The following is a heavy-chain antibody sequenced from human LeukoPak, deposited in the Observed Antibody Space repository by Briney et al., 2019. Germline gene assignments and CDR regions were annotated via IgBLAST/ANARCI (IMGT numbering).Heavy chain of an antibody. J-gene: IGHJ4*02. Sequence: ASVKVSCKASGYTFTSYYMHWVRQAPGQGLEWMGIINPSGGSTSYAQKFQGRVTMTRDMSTSTVYMELSSLRSEDTAVYYCAREGGYYDSSGQYDYWGQGTLVTVSS. D-gene: IGHD3-22*01. CDR2: INPSGGST. CDR1: GYTFTSYY. V-gene: IGHV1-46*01. CDR3: AREGGYYDSSGQYDY.